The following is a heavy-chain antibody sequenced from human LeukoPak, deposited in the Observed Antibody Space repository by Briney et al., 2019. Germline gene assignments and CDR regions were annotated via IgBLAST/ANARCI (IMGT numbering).Heavy chain of an antibody. CDR3: ASRYCSSTSCYSHYYYYYYTDV. J-gene: IGHJ6*03. D-gene: IGHD2-2*02. V-gene: IGHV1-18*01. CDR1: GYTFTNFG. Sequence: GASVKVSCKASGYTFTNFGISWIRQAPGQGLEWMGWISPYNGNTNYAQKFQGRVTMTTETSTATAYMELWSLRSDDTAVYYCASRYCSSTSCYSHYYYYYYTDVWGKGTTVTVSS. CDR2: ISPYNGNT.